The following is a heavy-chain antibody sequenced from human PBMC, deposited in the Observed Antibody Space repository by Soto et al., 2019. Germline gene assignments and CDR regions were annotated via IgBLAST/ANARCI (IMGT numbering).Heavy chain of an antibody. CDR3: ARLGKQQQMAHGNYYYGMDV. J-gene: IGHJ6*02. CDR1: GYSFTNYW. D-gene: IGHD6-13*01. CDR2: IYPPDSDT. Sequence: PGESLKLSCKGSGYSFTNYWIGWVRQMPGKGLEWMGIIYPPDSDTRYSPSFQGQVTISADKSISTANLQWSSLKASDTAMYYCARLGKQQQMAHGNYYYGMDVWGQGTTVTVS. V-gene: IGHV5-51*01.